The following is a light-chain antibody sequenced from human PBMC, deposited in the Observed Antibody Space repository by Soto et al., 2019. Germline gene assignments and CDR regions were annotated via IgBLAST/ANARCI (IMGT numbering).Light chain of an antibody. CDR2: DVS. J-gene: IGLJ2*01. Sequence: QSVLTQPASVSGSPGQSITVSCTGTSSDVGGSDHVNWYQQHPGKAPKLMIFDVSHRPSGVSNRFSGSKSGNTASLTISGLQAEDEADYYCNSYTSSSTVVFGGGTKLTVL. CDR3: NSYTSSSTVV. CDR1: SSDVGGSDH. V-gene: IGLV2-14*03.